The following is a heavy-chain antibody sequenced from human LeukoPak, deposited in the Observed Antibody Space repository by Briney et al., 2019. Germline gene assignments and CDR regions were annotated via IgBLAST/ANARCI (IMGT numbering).Heavy chain of an antibody. CDR3: ARDRVRAPGIAVAGTGLWFDP. CDR2: INPNSVGT. Sequence: ASVKVSCKASGYTFTGYYMHWVRQAPGQGLEWMGWINPNSVGTNYAQKFQGRVTMTRDTSISTAYMELSRLRSDDTAVYYCARDRVRAPGIAVAGTGLWFDPWGQGTLVTVSS. V-gene: IGHV1-2*02. D-gene: IGHD6-19*01. J-gene: IGHJ5*02. CDR1: GYTFTGYY.